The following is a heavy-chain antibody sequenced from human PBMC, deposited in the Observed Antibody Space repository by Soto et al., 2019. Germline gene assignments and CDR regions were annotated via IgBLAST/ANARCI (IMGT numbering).Heavy chain of an antibody. CDR1: GFTFSSYA. CDR2: ISYDGSNK. D-gene: IGHD3-22*01. CDR3: ARDQIVTMIVVVHRSLHN. V-gene: IGHV3-30-3*01. Sequence: GGSLRLSCAASGFTFSSYAMHWVRQAPGKGLEWVAVISYDGSNKYYAETEKGRFTISRDNSKITLYLQMNSLRADDTAVYYCARDQIVTMIVVVHRSLHNWGQGTLVTVSS. J-gene: IGHJ4*02.